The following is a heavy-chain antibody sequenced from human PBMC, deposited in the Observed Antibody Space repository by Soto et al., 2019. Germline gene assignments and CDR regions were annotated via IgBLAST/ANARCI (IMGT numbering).Heavy chain of an antibody. D-gene: IGHD1-26*01. CDR3: ARGWELRFDY. Sequence: TSDTLSLTCTVSGGSISCYYWSWIRQPPGKGLEWIGDIYYSGSTNYNPSLKSRVTISVDTSKNPFSLKLSSVTAADTAWYYCARGWELRFDYWGQGTLVTVSS. CDR1: GGSISCYY. CDR2: IYYSGST. V-gene: IGHV4-59*01. J-gene: IGHJ4*02.